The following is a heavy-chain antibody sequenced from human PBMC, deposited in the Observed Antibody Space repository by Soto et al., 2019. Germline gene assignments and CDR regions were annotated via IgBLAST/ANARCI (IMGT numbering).Heavy chain of an antibody. D-gene: IGHD5-12*01. CDR1: GFTFGNYA. CDR2: ISFDGGNK. CDR3: ARDVGVYSVATNYYYGMAV. J-gene: IGHJ6*02. V-gene: IGHV3-30-3*01. Sequence: QVQLVESGGGVVQPGRSLRLSCEGSGFTFGNYAIHWVRQAPGKGLEWVAVISFDGGNKYYEDSLKGRFTISRDNSKNTLYLQMNSLRAEDTAVYYCARDVGVYSVATNYYYGMAVWGQGTTVTVSS.